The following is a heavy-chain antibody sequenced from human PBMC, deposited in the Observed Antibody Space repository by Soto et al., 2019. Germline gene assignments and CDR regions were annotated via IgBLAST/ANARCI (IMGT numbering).Heavy chain of an antibody. CDR3: ARGGYSGTGSKFLGRSGLDV. CDR1: GGTFSSYA. CDR2: IVPLFRTT. V-gene: IGHV1-69*06. D-gene: IGHD5-12*01. J-gene: IGHJ6*02. Sequence: QVQLGQSGAEAKKPGSSVKVSCKTSGGTFSSYAISWVRQAPGHGLEWMGGIVPLFRTTNYAQKFHGRVTITGDTFTYKGYMALSGVISGDTAVDYCARGGYSGTGSKFLGRSGLDVWGQGPKVTFSS.